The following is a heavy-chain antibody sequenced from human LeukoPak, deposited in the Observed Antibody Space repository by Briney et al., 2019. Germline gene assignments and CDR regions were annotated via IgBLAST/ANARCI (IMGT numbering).Heavy chain of an antibody. D-gene: IGHD1-1*01. CDR1: GFTVSSNH. CDR3: ARGPAGYN. J-gene: IGHJ4*02. Sequence: GGSLRLSCAASGFTVSSNHMSWVRQAPGKGLEWVSVIYSGGSTDYADSVKGRFTISRDNLKNTLYLQMDTLRAEDTAVYYCARGPAGYNWGQGTLVTVSS. CDR2: IYSGGST. V-gene: IGHV3-53*01.